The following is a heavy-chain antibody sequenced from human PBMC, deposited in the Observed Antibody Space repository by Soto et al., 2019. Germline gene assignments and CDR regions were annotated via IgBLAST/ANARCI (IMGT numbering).Heavy chain of an antibody. Sequence: GASVKVSCKASGYSFTHYHIHWVRQAPGQGLEWLGRINPKSGGTSTAQKFQGWVTMTTDTSISTASMELTRLTSDDTAIYYCARGDSTDCSNPVSCFYCNNYMHVWGQGLTAIASS. D-gene: IGHD2-8*01. J-gene: IGHJ6*02. CDR1: GYSFTHYH. CDR3: ARGDSTDCSNPVSCFYCNNYMHV. CDR2: INPKSGGT. V-gene: IGHV1-2*04.